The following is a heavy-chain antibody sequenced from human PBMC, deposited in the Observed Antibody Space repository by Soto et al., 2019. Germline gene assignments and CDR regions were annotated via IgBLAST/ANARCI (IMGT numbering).Heavy chain of an antibody. D-gene: IGHD5-18*01. V-gene: IGHV3-23*01. CDR3: AKEPSWIQLWLPFDS. Sequence: PGGSLRLSCAASGFTFSRYAMSWVRQAPGKGLEWVSTISNTDTAYFADSVKGRFTVSRDNSKSTLYLQMNSLRVKDTAVYYCAKEPSWIQLWLPFDSWGQGALVTVSS. CDR1: GFTFSRYA. CDR2: ISNTDTA. J-gene: IGHJ4*02.